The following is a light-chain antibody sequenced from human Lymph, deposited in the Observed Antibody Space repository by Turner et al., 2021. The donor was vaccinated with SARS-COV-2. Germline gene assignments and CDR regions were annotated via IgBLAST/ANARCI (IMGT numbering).Light chain of an antibody. V-gene: IGKV1-27*01. CDR2: WAS. Sequence: DIVMTQSHKFMSTSLGDRVNITCKGSMDVGSAVTWYQQKPGQSPKLLIYWASTRHTGVPDRFTGSGYGTDFTLTISNVQSEDLADYFCQQYSSYPLTFGAGTKLELK. J-gene: IGKJ4*02. CDR3: QQYSSYPLT. CDR1: MDVGSA.